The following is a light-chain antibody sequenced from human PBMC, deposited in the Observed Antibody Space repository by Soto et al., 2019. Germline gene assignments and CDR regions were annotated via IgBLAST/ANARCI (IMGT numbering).Light chain of an antibody. Sequence: DIQLTQSPSFLSASLGDRVTITCRASQGISSSLAWYQQKPGEAPNVLIYETSTLQSGVPSKFSGSGSGTDFTLTISSLQPEDVVTYYCQHYDHLPITFGQGTRLEIK. V-gene: IGKV1-9*01. J-gene: IGKJ5*01. CDR2: ETS. CDR3: QHYDHLPIT. CDR1: QGISSS.